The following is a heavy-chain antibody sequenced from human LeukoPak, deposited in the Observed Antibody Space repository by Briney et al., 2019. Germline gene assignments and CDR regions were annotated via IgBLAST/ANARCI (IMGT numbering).Heavy chain of an antibody. CDR2: IYYSGST. CDR1: GGSISSGDYY. D-gene: IGHD2/OR15-2a*01. V-gene: IGHV4-30-4*01. Sequence: SQTLSLTCTVSGGSISSGDYYWSWIRQPPGKGLEWIGYIYYSGSTYYNPSLKSRVTISVDTSKSQFSLNLRSVTAEDTGIYYCARGRCRNSGCRPYFDYWGQGTQVTVSS. CDR3: ARGRCRNSGCRPYFDY. J-gene: IGHJ4*02.